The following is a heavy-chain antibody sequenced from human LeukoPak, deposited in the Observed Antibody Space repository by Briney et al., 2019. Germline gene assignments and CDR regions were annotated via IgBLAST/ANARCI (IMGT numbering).Heavy chain of an antibody. D-gene: IGHD3-10*01. CDR3: ARDYYGSGSYYKPFDY. Sequence: GASVKVSCKASGYTFTSYGISWVRQAPGQGLEWMGWISAYNGNTNFAQKVQGRVSMTTDTSTSTAYMELRNLRSEDTAVYYCARDYYGSGSYYKPFDYWGQGTLVTVSS. J-gene: IGHJ4*02. CDR2: ISAYNGNT. CDR1: GYTFTSYG. V-gene: IGHV1-18*04.